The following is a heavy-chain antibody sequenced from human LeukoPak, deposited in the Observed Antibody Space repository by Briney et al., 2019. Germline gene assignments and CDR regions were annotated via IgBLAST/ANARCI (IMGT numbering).Heavy chain of an antibody. CDR2: MNRDGSEK. CDR3: ARDGGIIRFGGQDV. J-gene: IGHJ6*02. CDR1: GFTFSSYW. D-gene: IGHD3-16*01. V-gene: IGHV3-7*01. Sequence: PGGSLRLSCAASGFTFSSYWMGWVRQAPGKGLEWVANMNRDGSEKNYVDSIKGRFTISRDNAANSRYLQMNSLRVEDTAVYYCARDGGIIRFGGQDVWGQGTTVIVS.